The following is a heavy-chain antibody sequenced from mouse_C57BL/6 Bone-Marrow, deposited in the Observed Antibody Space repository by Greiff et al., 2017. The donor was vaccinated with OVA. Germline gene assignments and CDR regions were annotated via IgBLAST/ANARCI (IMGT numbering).Heavy chain of an antibody. Sequence: QVQLQQSGAELVRPGASVTLSCKASGYTFTDYEMHWVKQTPVHGLEWIGAIVPETGGTAYNQKFKGKAILTADTSSSTAYMELRSLTSEDSAVYYCTDGDGYCFDYWGQGTTLTVSS. J-gene: IGHJ2*01. V-gene: IGHV1-15*01. CDR2: IVPETGGT. CDR1: GYTFTDYE. CDR3: TDGDGYCFDY. D-gene: IGHD2-3*01.